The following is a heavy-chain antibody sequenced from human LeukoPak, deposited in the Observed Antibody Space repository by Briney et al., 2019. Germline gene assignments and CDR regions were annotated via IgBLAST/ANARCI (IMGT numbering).Heavy chain of an antibody. CDR1: GFTFSSYS. Sequence: GGSLRLSCAASGFTFSSYSMNWVRQAPGKGLEWVSYISSSSSTIYYADSVKGRFTISRDNAKNSLYLRMNSLRAEDTAVYYCARGITMVRGVIIPDDAFDIWGQGTMVTVSS. V-gene: IGHV3-48*04. CDR2: ISSSSSTI. D-gene: IGHD3-10*01. J-gene: IGHJ3*02. CDR3: ARGITMVRGVIIPDDAFDI.